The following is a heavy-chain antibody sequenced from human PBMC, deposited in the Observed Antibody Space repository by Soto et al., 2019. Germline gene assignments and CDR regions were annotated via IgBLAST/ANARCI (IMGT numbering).Heavy chain of an antibody. CDR3: ARVVGYCSSTSCLRTAPHYYYYYMDV. CDR1: GYTFTSYG. J-gene: IGHJ6*03. CDR2: ISAYNGNT. Sequence: ASVKVSCKASGYTFTSYGISWVRQAPGQGLEWMGWISAYNGNTNYAQKLQGRVTMTTDTSTSTAYMELRSLRSDDTAVYYCARVVGYCSSTSCLRTAPHYYYYYMDVWGKGTTVTVSS. V-gene: IGHV1-18*01. D-gene: IGHD2-2*01.